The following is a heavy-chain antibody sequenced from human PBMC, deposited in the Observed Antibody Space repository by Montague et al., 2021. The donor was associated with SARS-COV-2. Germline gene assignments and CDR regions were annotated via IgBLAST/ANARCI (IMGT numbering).Heavy chain of an antibody. D-gene: IGHD3-10*01. V-gene: IGHV4-34*01. CDR3: ARGRGIVLWFGELFPGGDYYGMDV. Sequence: SETLSLTCAVYGGSFSGYYWSWIRQPPGKGLEWIGEINHSGSTNYNPSLKSRVTISVDTSKNQFSLKLSSVTAADTAVYYCARGRGIVLWFGELFPGGDYYGMDVWGQGTTVTVSS. J-gene: IGHJ6*02. CDR2: INHSGST. CDR1: GGSFSGYY.